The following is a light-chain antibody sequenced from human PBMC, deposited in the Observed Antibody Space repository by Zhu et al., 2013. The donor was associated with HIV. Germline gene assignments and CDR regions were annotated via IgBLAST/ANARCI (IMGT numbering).Light chain of an antibody. CDR2: GAS. CDR3: QQYGGSPPMCS. CDR1: QSVASSY. Sequence: EIVLTQSPGTLSLSPGERATLSCRASQSVASSYLAWYQQKPGQAPRLLIYGASSRATGIPDRFSGGGSGTDFTLTISRLEPEDFAVYYCQQYGGSPPMCSFGQGDQGGDQT. J-gene: IGKJ2*04. V-gene: IGKV3-20*01.